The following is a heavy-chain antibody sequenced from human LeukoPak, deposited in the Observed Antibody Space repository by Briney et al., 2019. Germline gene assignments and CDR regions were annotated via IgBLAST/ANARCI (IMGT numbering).Heavy chain of an antibody. CDR2: INHSGST. CDR3: ARELLRDFDY. D-gene: IGHD1-26*01. J-gene: IGHJ4*02. V-gene: IGHV4-34*01. Sequence: PSETLSRTCAVYGGSFSGYYWSWIRQPPGKGLEWIGEINHSGSTNYNPSLKSRVTISVDTSKNQFSLKLSSVTAADTAVYYCARELLRDFDYWGQGTLVTVSS. CDR1: GGSFSGYY.